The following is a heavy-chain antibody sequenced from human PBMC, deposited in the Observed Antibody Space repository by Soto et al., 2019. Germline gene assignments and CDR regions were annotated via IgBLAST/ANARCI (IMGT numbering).Heavy chain of an antibody. D-gene: IGHD7-27*01. Sequence: GESLKISCKVSGYRFPDYWIGWVRQMPGRGLEWMGSIYPGDSDARHSPSFQGQVTISADKSINTVYLQWRSLRASDAAMYYCGRVAWGSDYFDYWGRGTLVTVSS. CDR3: GRVAWGSDYFDY. V-gene: IGHV5-51*01. J-gene: IGHJ4*02. CDR2: IYPGDSDA. CDR1: GYRFPDYW.